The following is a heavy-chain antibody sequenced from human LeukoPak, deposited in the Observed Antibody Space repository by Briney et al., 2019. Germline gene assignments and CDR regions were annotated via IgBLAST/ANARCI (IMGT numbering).Heavy chain of an antibody. CDR1: GYTFTSYY. CDR3: ARAIVVVTQWGAHYFDY. CDR2: INPSGGST. Sequence: ASVKVSCKASGYTFTSYYMHWVRQAPGQGLERMGIINPSGGSTSYAQKFQGRVTMTRDMSTSTVYMELSSLRSEDTAVYYCARAIVVVTQWGAHYFDYWGQGTLVTVSS. V-gene: IGHV1-46*01. J-gene: IGHJ4*02. D-gene: IGHD3-22*01.